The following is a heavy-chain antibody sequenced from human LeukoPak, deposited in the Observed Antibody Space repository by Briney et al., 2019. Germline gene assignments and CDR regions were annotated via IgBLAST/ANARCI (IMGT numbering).Heavy chain of an antibody. J-gene: IGHJ4*02. Sequence: SETLSLTCAVYGGSFSGYYWSWIRQPPGKGLEWIGEINHSGSTNYNPSLKSRVTISVDTSKNQFSLKLSSVTAADTAVYYCAKGLLDCGGDCYEYYFDYWGQGTLVTVSS. CDR1: GGSFSGYY. V-gene: IGHV4-34*01. D-gene: IGHD2-21*02. CDR3: AKGLLDCGGDCYEYYFDY. CDR2: INHSGST.